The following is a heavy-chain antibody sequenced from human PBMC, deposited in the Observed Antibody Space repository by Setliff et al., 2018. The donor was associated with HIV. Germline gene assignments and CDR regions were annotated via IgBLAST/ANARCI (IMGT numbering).Heavy chain of an antibody. Sequence: PSETLSLTCTVSGGSISSYYWSWIRQPPGKGLEWIGYIYYSGSTNYNPSLKSRVTISVDTSKNQFSLKLSSVTAADTAVYYCARQDYYYYYMDVWGKRTTVTVSS. CDR2: IYYSGST. J-gene: IGHJ6*03. CDR1: GGSISSYY. CDR3: ARQDYYYYYMDV. V-gene: IGHV4-59*08.